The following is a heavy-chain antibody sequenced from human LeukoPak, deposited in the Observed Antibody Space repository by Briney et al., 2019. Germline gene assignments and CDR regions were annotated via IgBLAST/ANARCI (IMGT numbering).Heavy chain of an antibody. V-gene: IGHV1-18*01. CDR3: AREDYGDSPSFDY. CDR2: ISAYNGNT. CDR1: GYSFPTYG. J-gene: IGHJ4*02. Sequence: GASVKVSCKTSGYSFPTYGISWVRQAPGQGLEWMGWISAYNGNTNYAQKLQGRVTMTTDTSTSTAYMELRSLRSDDTAVYYCAREDYGDSPSFDYWGQGTLVTVSS. D-gene: IGHD4-17*01.